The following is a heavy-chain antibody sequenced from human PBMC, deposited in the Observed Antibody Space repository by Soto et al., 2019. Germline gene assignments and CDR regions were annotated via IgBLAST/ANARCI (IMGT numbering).Heavy chain of an antibody. CDR1: GGTFSSYA. CDR2: IIPIFGTA. D-gene: IGHD2-15*01. J-gene: IGHJ6*02. V-gene: IGHV1-69*01. CDR3: ARDRVEDIVVVVAATFMDV. Sequence: QVQLVQSGAEVKKPGSSVKVSCKASGGTFSSYAISWVRQAPGQGLEWMGGIIPIFGTANYAQKVQGRVTITADESTSTAYMELSSLRSEDTAVYYCARDRVEDIVVVVAATFMDVWGQGTTVTVSS.